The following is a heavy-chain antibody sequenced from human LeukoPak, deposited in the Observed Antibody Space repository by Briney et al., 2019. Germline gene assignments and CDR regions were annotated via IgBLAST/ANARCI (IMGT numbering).Heavy chain of an antibody. D-gene: IGHD6-13*01. CDR1: GGTFSTYA. CDR3: ARVVGLTGYSSTWYSGYYYYMDV. J-gene: IGHJ6*03. Sequence: SVKVSCKTSGGTFSTYAITWVRQTPGQGLEWMGGIIPMFGTANYAQKFQDRVTITADKSTSTAYMELSSLRSEDTAVYYCARVVGLTGYSSTWYSGYYYYMDVWGKGTTVTVSS. V-gene: IGHV1-69*06. CDR2: IIPMFGTA.